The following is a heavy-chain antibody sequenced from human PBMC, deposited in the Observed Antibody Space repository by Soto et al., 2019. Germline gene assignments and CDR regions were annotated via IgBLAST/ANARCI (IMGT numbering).Heavy chain of an antibody. CDR3: ARRPIVAADYYYMDV. CDR1: GVSISSYY. V-gene: IGHV4-59*08. CDR2: VFYTGST. Sequence: QVQLQESGPGLVKPSETLSLTCSVSGVSISSYYWSWIRHPPGKGLEWIGNVFYTGSTSYNPSLESRVTLSLDTPKNQLSLTLDSVTAADTAVYYCARRPIVAADYYYMDVWGKGTTVIVSS. J-gene: IGHJ6*03. D-gene: IGHD6-13*01.